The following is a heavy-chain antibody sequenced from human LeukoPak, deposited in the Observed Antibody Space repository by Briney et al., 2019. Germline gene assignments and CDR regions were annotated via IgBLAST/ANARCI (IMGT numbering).Heavy chain of an antibody. Sequence: PSETLSLTCTVSGGSISSYYWSWIRQPPGKGLEWIGYIYYSGSTNYNPSLKSRVTISVDTSKNQFSLELNSVTAADTAVYYCARTTEDCSSTSCYQYWIDPWGQGTLVTVSS. CDR1: GGSISSYY. D-gene: IGHD2-2*01. V-gene: IGHV4-59*01. CDR2: IYYSGST. J-gene: IGHJ5*02. CDR3: ARTTEDCSSTSCYQYWIDP.